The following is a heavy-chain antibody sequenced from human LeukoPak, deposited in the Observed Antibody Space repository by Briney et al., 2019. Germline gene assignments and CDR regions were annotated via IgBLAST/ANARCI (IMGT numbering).Heavy chain of an antibody. CDR3: AREGPIVGATVGDAFDI. CDR1: GYTFTSYD. Sequence: VASVKVSCKASGYTFTSYDINWVRQATGQGLEWMGWMNPNSGNTGYAQKFQGRVTMTRNTSISTAYMELSSLRSEDTAVYYCAREGPIVGATVGDAFDIWGQGTMVTVSS. J-gene: IGHJ3*02. D-gene: IGHD1-26*01. CDR2: MNPNSGNT. V-gene: IGHV1-8*01.